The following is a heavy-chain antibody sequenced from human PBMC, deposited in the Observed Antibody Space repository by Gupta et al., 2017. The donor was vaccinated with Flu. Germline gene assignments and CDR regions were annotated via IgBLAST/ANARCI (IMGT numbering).Heavy chain of an antibody. D-gene: IGHD2-2*01. Sequence: IRWVRQAPGQRLEWMGWINTDNGNTKYSQKFQGRVTITRDTSASTVYLELSSLRSEDTAVYYCARRLSSISWDDVFEIWGQGTRVTDSS. J-gene: IGHJ3*02. V-gene: IGHV1-3*04. CDR3: ARRLSSISWDDVFEI. CDR2: INTDNGNT.